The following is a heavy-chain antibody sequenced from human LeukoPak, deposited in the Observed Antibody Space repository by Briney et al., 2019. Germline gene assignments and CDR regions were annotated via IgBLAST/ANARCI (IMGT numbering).Heavy chain of an antibody. Sequence: PGGSLRLSCAASGFTFSSYNMNWVRQAPGKGLEWVSSISTSSSYIYYADSMKGRFTISRDNAKKSLYLQMNSQRAEDTALYYCARGVEVVAATDDAFDIWGQGTMVTVSS. CDR1: GFTFSSYN. CDR3: ARGVEVVAATDDAFDI. J-gene: IGHJ3*02. V-gene: IGHV3-21*01. CDR2: ISTSSSYI. D-gene: IGHD2-15*01.